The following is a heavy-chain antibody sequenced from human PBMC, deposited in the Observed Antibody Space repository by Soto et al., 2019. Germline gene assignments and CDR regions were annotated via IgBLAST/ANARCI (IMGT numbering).Heavy chain of an antibody. Sequence: KPSETLSLTCTVSGDSSVSSSSYYWGWIRQPPGKGLEWIGSIYYTGNTFYSPSFMSRLTLSVDTSKSQFSLKLRSVTAADTATYYCASEVSSTDGMDVWGQGTTVTVS. CDR1: GDSSVSSSSYY. V-gene: IGHV4-39*01. D-gene: IGHD2-15*01. J-gene: IGHJ6*02. CDR3: ASEVSSTDGMDV. CDR2: IYYTGNT.